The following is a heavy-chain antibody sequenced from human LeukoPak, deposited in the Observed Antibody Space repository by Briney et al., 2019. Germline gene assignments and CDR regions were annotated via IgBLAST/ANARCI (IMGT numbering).Heavy chain of an antibody. V-gene: IGHV4-59*01. CDR2: IYYSGST. J-gene: IGHJ4*02. Sequence: SETLFLTCAVSSDSISGYYWSWIRQPPGKGLEWIGYIYYSGSTKYNPSLKSRVTISVDTSKNQFSLRLSSVTAADTAMYYCAREKYGGSNDYWGQGTLVTVSS. D-gene: IGHD1-26*01. CDR3: AREKYGGSNDY. CDR1: SDSISGYY.